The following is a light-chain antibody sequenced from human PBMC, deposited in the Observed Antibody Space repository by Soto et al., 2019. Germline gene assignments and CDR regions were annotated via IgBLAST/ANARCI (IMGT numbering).Light chain of an antibody. CDR2: AAS. CDR1: QSISSY. V-gene: IGKV1-39*01. J-gene: IGKJ4*01. CDR3: QQSYSTPLT. Sequence: DIQMTQSPSSLSASVGDRVTITCRASQSISSYLNWYQQKPGKAPKLLIYAASSLQSGVPSRFSGSGSGTYFTLTISSLPPDDFATYYCQQSYSTPLTFGGGTKVEIK.